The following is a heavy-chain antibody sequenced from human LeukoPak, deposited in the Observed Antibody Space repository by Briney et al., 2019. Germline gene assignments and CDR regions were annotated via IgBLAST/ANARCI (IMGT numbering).Heavy chain of an antibody. J-gene: IGHJ3*02. V-gene: IGHV4-59*12. D-gene: IGHD4-17*01. Sequence: PSETLSLTCTVSGGSISSYYWSWIRQPPGKGLEWIGNNYHSGSTYYNPSLKSRVTISVDKSKNQFSLKLSSVTAADTAVYYCTVTTFRAFDIWGQGTMVTVSS. CDR1: GGSISSYY. CDR2: NYHSGST. CDR3: TVTTFRAFDI.